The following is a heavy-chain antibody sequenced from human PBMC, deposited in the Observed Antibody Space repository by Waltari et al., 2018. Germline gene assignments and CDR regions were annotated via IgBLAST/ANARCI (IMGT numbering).Heavy chain of an antibody. Sequence: EVRLVESGGGLVQPGGSLRLSCAASGFTFSSYAMSWVRQAPGKGLEWVSAISGSGGSTYYADSVKGRFTISRDNSKNTLYLQMNSLRAEDTAVYYCAKVFNYDILTGYSPWYFDYWGQGTLGTVSS. CDR3: AKVFNYDILTGYSPWYFDY. V-gene: IGHV3-23*04. CDR2: ISGSGGST. J-gene: IGHJ4*02. CDR1: GFTFSSYA. D-gene: IGHD3-9*01.